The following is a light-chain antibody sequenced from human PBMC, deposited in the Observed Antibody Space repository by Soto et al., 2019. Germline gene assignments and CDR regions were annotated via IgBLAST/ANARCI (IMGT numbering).Light chain of an antibody. J-gene: IGLJ3*02. CDR1: SGPSGYA. V-gene: IGLV4-69*01. Sequence: QPVLTQSPSASASLGASVKLTCTLSSGPSGYAVAWPQQQPGKGPRYLMKLHSDGTHFKGGGIPDRFSGSSSGADRYLTISSLQSEDEADYYCQTWGSGIVVFGGGTRLTVL. CDR2: LHSDGTH. CDR3: QTWGSGIVV.